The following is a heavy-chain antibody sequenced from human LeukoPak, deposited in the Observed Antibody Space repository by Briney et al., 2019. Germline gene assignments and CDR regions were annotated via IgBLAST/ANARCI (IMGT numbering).Heavy chain of an antibody. J-gene: IGHJ4*02. CDR1: GFIFSNSA. CDR2: ISYDGSNK. V-gene: IGHV3-30*18. CDR3: EKDIEEWLVKGGGCFDY. D-gene: IGHD6-19*01. Sequence: GGSLRLSCAASGFIFSNSAMHWVRQAPGKGLEWVAVISYDGSNKYYADSVKGRFTISRDNSKNTLYLQMNSLRAEDTAVYYCEKDIEEWLVKGGGCFDYWGQGTLVTVSS.